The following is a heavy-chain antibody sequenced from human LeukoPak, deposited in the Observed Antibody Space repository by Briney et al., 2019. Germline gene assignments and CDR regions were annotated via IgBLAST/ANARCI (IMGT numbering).Heavy chain of an antibody. D-gene: IGHD3-10*01. CDR2: INPNSGGT. V-gene: IGHV1-2*02. Sequence: GASVKVSCEASGYTFTGYYMHWVRQAPGQGLEWMGWINPNSGGTNYAQKFQGRVTMTRDTSNSTAYMELSRLRSDDTAVYYCARGSAYYYGSGPFDYWGQGTLVTVSS. J-gene: IGHJ4*02. CDR3: ARGSAYYYGSGPFDY. CDR1: GYTFTGYY.